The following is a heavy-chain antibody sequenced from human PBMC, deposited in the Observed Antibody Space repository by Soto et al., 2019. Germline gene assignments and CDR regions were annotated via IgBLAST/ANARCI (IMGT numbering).Heavy chain of an antibody. J-gene: IGHJ4*02. CDR3: ARPLAVAGNY. CDR1: GFTFSSYA. V-gene: IGHV3-30-3*01. CDR2: ISYDGSNK. Sequence: WGSLRLSCAASGFTFSSYAMHWFRQAPGKGLEWVAVISYDGSNKYYADSVKGRFTISRDNSKNTLYLQMNSLRAEDTAVYYCARPLAVAGNYWGQGSLVTVSS. D-gene: IGHD6-19*01.